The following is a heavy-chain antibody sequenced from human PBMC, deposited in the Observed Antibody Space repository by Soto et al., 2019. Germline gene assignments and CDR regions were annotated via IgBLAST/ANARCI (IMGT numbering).Heavy chain of an antibody. V-gene: IGHV3-30*18. J-gene: IGHJ4*02. CDR2: ISYDGSNK. D-gene: IGHD3-3*01. Sequence: PGGSLRLSCAASGFTFSGYGMHWVRQAPGKGLEWVAVISYDGSNKYYADSVKGRFTISRDNSKNTLYLQMNSLRAEDTAVYYCAXDQGFLEWLPQAYYFDYWGQGTLVTVSS. CDR1: GFTFSGYG. CDR3: AXDQGFLEWLPQAYYFDY.